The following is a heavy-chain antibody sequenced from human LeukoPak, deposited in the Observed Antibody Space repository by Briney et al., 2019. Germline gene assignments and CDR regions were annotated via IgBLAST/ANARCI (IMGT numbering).Heavy chain of an antibody. CDR3: ARVSWFPGTSYYYMDV. CDR1: GGSISSYY. Sequence: SETLSLTCTVSGGSISSYYWSWIRQPPGKGLEWIGYIQYSGSTNYNPSLKSRVTISVDTSKNQFSLNLSSVTVADTAVYYCARVSWFPGTSYYYMDVWGKGTTVTVSS. CDR2: IQYSGST. D-gene: IGHD1-1*01. J-gene: IGHJ6*03. V-gene: IGHV4-59*01.